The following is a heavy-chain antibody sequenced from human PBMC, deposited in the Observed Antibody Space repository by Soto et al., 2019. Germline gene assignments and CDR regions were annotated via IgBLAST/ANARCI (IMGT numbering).Heavy chain of an antibody. CDR2: INPSGGST. CDR1: GYTFTSYY. V-gene: IGHV1-46*01. D-gene: IGHD3-10*01. J-gene: IGHJ6*02. CDR3: ASLHGSGLTHYGMDV. Sequence: QVQLVQSGAEVKKPGASVKVSCKASGYTFTSYYMHWVRQAPGQGLEWMGIINPSGGSTSYAQKFQGRVTMTRDTSTSTVYMELSSLRSEDTAVYYCASLHGSGLTHYGMDVWGQGTTVTVSS.